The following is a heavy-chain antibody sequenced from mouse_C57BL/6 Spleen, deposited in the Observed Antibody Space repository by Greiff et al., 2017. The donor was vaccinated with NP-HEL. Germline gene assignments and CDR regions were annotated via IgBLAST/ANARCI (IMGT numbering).Heavy chain of an antibody. D-gene: IGHD3-2*02. CDR2: IYPGSGST. J-gene: IGHJ2*01. CDR1: GYTFTSYW. CDR3: ARLWGSSGYNSN. V-gene: IGHV1-55*01. Sequence: VQLQQPGAELVKPGASVKMSCKASGYTFTSYWITWVKQRPGQGLEWIGDIYPGSGSTNYNEKFKSKATLTVDTSSSTAYMQLSSLTSEDSAVYYCARLWGSSGYNSNRGQGTTLTVSS.